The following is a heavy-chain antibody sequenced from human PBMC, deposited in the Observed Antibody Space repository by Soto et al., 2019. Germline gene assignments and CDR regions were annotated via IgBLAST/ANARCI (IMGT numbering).Heavy chain of an antibody. D-gene: IGHD3-16*02. Sequence: QVKLVQSGAEVKKPGASVKVSGRVSGYSLTAFSMHWVRQAPGEGPEWMGTFDPEDEAIIYAPKFQGRVTLTEDTSTDTAYMELSSLRPDDTAVYYCARSPSYHPFDYWGQGTLVTVSS. J-gene: IGHJ4*02. V-gene: IGHV1-24*01. CDR1: GYSLTAFS. CDR2: FDPEDEAI. CDR3: ARSPSYHPFDY.